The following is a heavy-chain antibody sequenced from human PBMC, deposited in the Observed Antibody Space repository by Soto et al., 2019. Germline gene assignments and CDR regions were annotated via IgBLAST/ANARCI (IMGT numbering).Heavy chain of an antibody. V-gene: IGHV1-46*01. CDR1: GYTFTSYY. J-gene: IGHJ4*02. D-gene: IGHD6-25*01. CDR3: ARGERDY. Sequence: QVQLVQSGAEVKKPGASVKVSCKASGYTFTSYYMHWVRQAPGQGLEWMGIINRSGGSTSYAQKLQGRVTMTGDTSTSTVDIALSSLSYEDTAVYYRARGERDYWGQGPLVPVSS. CDR2: INRSGGST.